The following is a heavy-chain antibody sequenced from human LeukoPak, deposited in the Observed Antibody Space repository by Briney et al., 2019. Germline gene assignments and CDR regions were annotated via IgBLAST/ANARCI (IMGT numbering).Heavy chain of an antibody. J-gene: IGHJ4*02. Sequence: SETLSLTCTVSGGSISSGGYYWRWIRQHPGKGLEWIGYIYYSGSTYYNPSLKSRVTISVDTSKNQFSLKLSSVTAADTAVYYCARENVGYYDSSGYYSWGQGTLVTVSS. V-gene: IGHV4-31*03. D-gene: IGHD3-22*01. CDR3: ARENVGYYDSSGYYS. CDR1: GGSISSGGYY. CDR2: IYYSGST.